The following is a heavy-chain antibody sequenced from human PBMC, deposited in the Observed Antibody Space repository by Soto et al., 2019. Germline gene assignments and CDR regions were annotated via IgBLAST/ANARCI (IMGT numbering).Heavy chain of an antibody. V-gene: IGHV1-69*01. J-gene: IGHJ4*01. CDR3: ARDGGRHSGGIDY. CDR1: GGTFSSYS. D-gene: IGHD1-26*01. CDR2: IIPIFGTA. Sequence: QVQLVQSGAEVKKPGSSVKVSCKASGGTFSSYSINWVRQAPGQGLEWMGEIIPIFGTANYAQKFQGRVTITADESTSTADMELSSLRSEDTAVYYCARDGGRHSGGIDYWGHGTLVTVAS.